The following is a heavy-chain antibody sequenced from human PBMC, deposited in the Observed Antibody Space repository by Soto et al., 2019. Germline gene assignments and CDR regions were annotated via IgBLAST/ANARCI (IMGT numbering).Heavy chain of an antibody. CDR2: ISSSGSTI. D-gene: IGHD3-3*01. CDR1: GFTFSDYY. J-gene: IGHJ6*03. Sequence: PGGSLRLSCAASGFTFSDYYMSWIRQAPGKGLEWVSYISSSGSTIYYADSVKGRFTISRDNAKNSLYLQMNSLRAEDTAVYYCARDAVSDDFWSGYYSNYYYYMDVWGKGTTVTVSS. CDR3: ARDAVSDDFWSGYYSNYYYYMDV. V-gene: IGHV3-11*01.